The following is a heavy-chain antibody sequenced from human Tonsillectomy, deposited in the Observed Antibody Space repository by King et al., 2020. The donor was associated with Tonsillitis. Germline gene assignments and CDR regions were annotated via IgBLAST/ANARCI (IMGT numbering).Heavy chain of an antibody. CDR3: ARVILRHDLDPSGAVGFDP. D-gene: IGHD2-15*01. CDR2: IFANDEK. V-gene: IGHV2-26*01. CDR1: GFSLTNGRLG. Sequence: VTLKESGPVLLKPTETLTLTCTVSGFSLTNGRLGVTWIRQPPGKALEWLAHIFANDEKSYSTSLKTRMSISKDTSKRQVVLTMTNMDPADTGTYYCARVILRHDLDPSGAVGFDPWGQGPLVPVSS. J-gene: IGHJ5*02.